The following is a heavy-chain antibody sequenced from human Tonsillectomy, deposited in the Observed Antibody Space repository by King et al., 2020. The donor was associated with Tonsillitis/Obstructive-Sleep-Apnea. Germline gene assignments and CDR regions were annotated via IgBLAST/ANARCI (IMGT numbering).Heavy chain of an antibody. D-gene: IGHD2-15*01. Sequence: VQLVESGGGVVQPGRSLRLSCAASGFTFSSYAMHWVRQAPGKGLEWVAVISYDGSNKYYADSVKGRFTISGDNSKNTLYLQMNSLRAEDTAVYYCARDDDSLHAFDIWGQGTMVTVSS. V-gene: IGHV3-30*01. CDR3: ARDDDSLHAFDI. CDR2: ISYDGSNK. J-gene: IGHJ3*02. CDR1: GFTFSSYA.